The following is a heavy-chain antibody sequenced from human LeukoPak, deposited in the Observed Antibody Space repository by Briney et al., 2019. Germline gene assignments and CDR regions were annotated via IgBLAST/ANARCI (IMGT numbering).Heavy chain of an antibody. D-gene: IGHD5/OR15-5a*01. CDR1: GDNLSELT. J-gene: IGHJ4*02. Sequence: ASVKVSCKVSGDNLSELTVHWVRQAPGKAVEWIGGFDPEEGERLYAQKFEGRVTMTEDTSTDTAYMQLTSLRSEDTAVYYCATFCVYDLLECFDYWGQGTLVTVSS. CDR2: FDPEEGER. V-gene: IGHV1-24*01. CDR3: ATFCVYDLLECFDY.